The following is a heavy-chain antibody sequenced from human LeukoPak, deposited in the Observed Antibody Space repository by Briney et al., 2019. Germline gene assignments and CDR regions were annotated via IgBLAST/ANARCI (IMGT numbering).Heavy chain of an antibody. Sequence: SETLSLTCSVSDDSIRNYYWTWFRQAPGKALEWIGHIHYNGDTAYNFSLKSRVTISMDASKKQFSLKLSSVTAADTAVYYCGRWGYFDSRNYFVVDYWGQGTVVTVSS. J-gene: IGHJ4*02. CDR2: IHYNGDT. CDR3: GRWGYFDSRNYFVVDY. D-gene: IGHD3-22*01. CDR1: DDSIRNYY. V-gene: IGHV4-59*01.